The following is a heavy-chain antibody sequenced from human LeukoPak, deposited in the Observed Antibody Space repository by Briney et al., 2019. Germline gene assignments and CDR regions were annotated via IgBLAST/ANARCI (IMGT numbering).Heavy chain of an antibody. J-gene: IGHJ3*02. D-gene: IGHD3-10*01. Sequence: SVKVSCKASGGTFSSYAISWVRQTPGQGLEWMGGIIPIFGTANYAQKFQGRVTITADASTSTAYMELSSLRSEDTAVYYCARATYGSGSYHAFDIWGQGTMVTVSS. CDR1: GGTFSSYA. CDR3: ARATYGSGSYHAFDI. V-gene: IGHV1-69*13. CDR2: IIPIFGTA.